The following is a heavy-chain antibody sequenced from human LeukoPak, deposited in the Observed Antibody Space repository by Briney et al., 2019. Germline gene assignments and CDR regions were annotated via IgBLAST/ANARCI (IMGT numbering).Heavy chain of an antibody. CDR3: ARHNNWAFDY. CDR2: IHPNDGSS. D-gene: IGHD2/OR15-2a*01. Sequence: GESLKISCKASGYSFASYWIGWVRQMSGKGLEWMAIIHPNDGSSIYSPSFEGQVTISADKSINTAYLEWSTLKASDTAIYYCARHNNWAFDYWDRGTRSPSPQ. V-gene: IGHV5-51*01. J-gene: IGHJ4*02. CDR1: GYSFASYW.